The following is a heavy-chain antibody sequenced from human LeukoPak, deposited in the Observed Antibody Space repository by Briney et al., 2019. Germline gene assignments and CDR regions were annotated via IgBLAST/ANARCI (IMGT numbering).Heavy chain of an antibody. V-gene: IGHV3-30-3*01. J-gene: IGHJ4*02. CDR1: GFTFSSYA. Sequence: GGSLRLSCAASGFTFSSYAMHWVRQAPGKGLEWVAVISYDGSNKYYADSVKGRFTISRDNSKNTLYLQMNSLRAEDTAVYYCARGYYDSSGSLDYWGQGTLVTVSS. CDR2: ISYDGSNK. CDR3: ARGYYDSSGSLDY. D-gene: IGHD3-22*01.